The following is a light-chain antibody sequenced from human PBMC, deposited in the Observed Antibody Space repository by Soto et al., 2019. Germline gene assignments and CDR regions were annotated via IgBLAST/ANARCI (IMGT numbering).Light chain of an antibody. Sequence: QSALTQPASVSGSPGQSITISCTGTSSDVGGYNFVSWYQHHSGKAPKLIIYDVNNRPSGVSNRFSGSKSGNTASLTISGLQAEDEADYYCTSYTTSSTYVFGTGTKLTVL. CDR1: SSDVGGYNF. CDR2: DVN. J-gene: IGLJ1*01. V-gene: IGLV2-14*03. CDR3: TSYTTSSTYV.